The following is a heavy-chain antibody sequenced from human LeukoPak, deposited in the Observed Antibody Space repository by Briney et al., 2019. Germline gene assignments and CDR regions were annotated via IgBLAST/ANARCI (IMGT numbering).Heavy chain of an antibody. CDR1: GFIFSDYY. CDR3: ARVGSTWIQLWYLYY. V-gene: IGHV3-11*04. Sequence: PGGSLRLSCAASGFIFSDYYMSWIRQAPGKGLEWVSYISSSGSTIYYADSVKGRFTISRDNAKNSLYLQMNSLRAEDTAVYYCARVGSTWIQLWYLYYWGQGTLVTVSS. J-gene: IGHJ4*02. CDR2: ISSSGSTI. D-gene: IGHD5-18*01.